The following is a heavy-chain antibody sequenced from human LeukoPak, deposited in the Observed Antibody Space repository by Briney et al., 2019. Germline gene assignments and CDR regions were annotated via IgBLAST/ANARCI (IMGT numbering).Heavy chain of an antibody. J-gene: IGHJ4*02. CDR2: IYHSGST. V-gene: IGHV4-30-2*01. D-gene: IGHD5-24*01. CDR1: GGSISGGGYY. CDR3: ARVEMATGRPQCFDY. Sequence: PSETLSLTCTVSGGSISGGGYYWSWIRQPPGKGLEWIGYIYHSGSTYYNPSLKSRVTISVDRSKNQFSLKLSSVTAADTAVYYCARVEMATGRPQCFDYWGQGTLVTVSS.